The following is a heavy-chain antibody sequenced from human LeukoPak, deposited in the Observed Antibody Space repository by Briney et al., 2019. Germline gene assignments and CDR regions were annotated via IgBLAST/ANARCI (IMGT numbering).Heavy chain of an antibody. D-gene: IGHD6-6*01. Sequence: SETLSLTCTVSGGSISSSSYYWGWIRKPPGKGLEWIGSIYYSGSTYYNPSLKSRVTISVDTSKNQFSLKLSSVTAADTAVYYCARHPSRSIAARRAYWGQGTLVTVFS. CDR3: ARHPSRSIAARRAY. CDR1: GGSISSSSYY. CDR2: IYYSGST. J-gene: IGHJ4*02. V-gene: IGHV4-39*01.